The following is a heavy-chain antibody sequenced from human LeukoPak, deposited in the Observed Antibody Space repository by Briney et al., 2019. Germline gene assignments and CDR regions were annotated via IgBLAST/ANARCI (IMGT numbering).Heavy chain of an antibody. CDR3: ARPHAPLGYYYMDV. D-gene: IGHD2-8*01. V-gene: IGHV4-59*08. CDR2: IYYSGST. Sequence: SETLSLTCTVSGGSLTTYYWSWIRQLPGKGLDWIAYIYYSGSTNYNPSLRSQVTISLDRSKNQFSLKLSSVTAADTAVYYCARPHAPLGYYYMDVWGKGTTVTVSS. J-gene: IGHJ6*03. CDR1: GGSLTTYY.